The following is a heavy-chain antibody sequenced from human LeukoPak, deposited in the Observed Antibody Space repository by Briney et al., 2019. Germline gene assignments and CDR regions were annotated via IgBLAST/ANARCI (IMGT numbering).Heavy chain of an antibody. J-gene: IGHJ4*02. V-gene: IGHV3-23*01. D-gene: IGHD5-18*01. CDR2: VSGSGGYT. Sequence: HSGGSLRLSCAASGFTFSSYAMSWVRQAPGKGLEWVSGVSGSGGYTYYVDSVKGRFTISRDNSKNTLYLQMNSLRAEDTAVFYCAKYGPTTAMVTFDYWGQGTLVTVSS. CDR3: AKYGPTTAMVTFDY. CDR1: GFTFSSYA.